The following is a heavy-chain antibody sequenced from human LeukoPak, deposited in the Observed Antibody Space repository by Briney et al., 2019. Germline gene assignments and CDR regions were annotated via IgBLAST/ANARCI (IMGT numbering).Heavy chain of an antibody. CDR1: GFAFGTYS. J-gene: IGHJ3*02. Sequence: GSLRLSCAASGFAFGTYSMNWVRQAPGKGLEWVSSVSTAGSFIYYADSVKGRFTISRDNAQNSLFLQMSSLRADDTAVYYCARDVSYDSSGDAFDIWGQGTMVTVSS. D-gene: IGHD3-22*01. V-gene: IGHV3-21*01. CDR2: VSTAGSFI. CDR3: ARDVSYDSSGDAFDI.